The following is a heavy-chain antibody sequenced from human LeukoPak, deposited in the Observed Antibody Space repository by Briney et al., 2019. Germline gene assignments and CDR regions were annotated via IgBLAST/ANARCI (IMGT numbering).Heavy chain of an antibody. Sequence: SETLSLTCAVYGGSFSGYYWSWIRQPPGKGLEWIGEINHSGSTNYNPSLKSRVTISVDTSKNQFPLKLSSVTAADTAVYYCARKHLERRGPFDYWGQGTLVTVSS. CDR3: ARKHLERRGPFDY. J-gene: IGHJ4*02. CDR2: INHSGST. D-gene: IGHD1-1*01. V-gene: IGHV4-34*01. CDR1: GGSFSGYY.